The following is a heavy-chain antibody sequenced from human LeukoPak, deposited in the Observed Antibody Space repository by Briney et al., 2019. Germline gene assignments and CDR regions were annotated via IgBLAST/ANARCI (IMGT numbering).Heavy chain of an antibody. V-gene: IGHV4-34*01. CDR1: GGSFSGYY. Sequence: SETLSLTCAVYGGSFSGYYWSWIRQPPGKVLEWIGEINHSGSTNYNPSLKSRVTISVDTSKNQFSLKLSSVTAADTAVYYCARAPSITIFGASWFDPWGQGTLVTVSS. J-gene: IGHJ5*02. D-gene: IGHD3-3*01. CDR3: ARAPSITIFGASWFDP. CDR2: INHSGST.